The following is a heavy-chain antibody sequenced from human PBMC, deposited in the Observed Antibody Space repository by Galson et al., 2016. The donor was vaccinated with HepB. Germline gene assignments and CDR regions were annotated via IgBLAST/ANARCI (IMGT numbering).Heavy chain of an antibody. CDR1: GGSINSGGFY. CDR2: TYYNGST. Sequence: TLSLTRTVSGGSINSGGFYWSWIRQHPDKGLEWIGYTYYNGSTHHNPSLKRRVTISIDTSKNHFSLKLTSVTAADTAVYYCARAVWESTSMGRGIIGHFDPGGQGTLVTVSS. CDR3: ARAVWESTSMGRGIIGHFDP. V-gene: IGHV4-31*03. D-gene: IGHD3-10*01. J-gene: IGHJ5*02.